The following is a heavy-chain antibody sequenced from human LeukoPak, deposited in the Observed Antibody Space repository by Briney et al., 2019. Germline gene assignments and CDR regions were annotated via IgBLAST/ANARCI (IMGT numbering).Heavy chain of an antibody. CDR3: ARAVGAARPYYYYGMDV. CDR2: IYHSGST. D-gene: IGHD6-6*01. V-gene: IGHV4-4*02. CDR1: GGSISSSNW. Sequence: SETLSLTCGVSGGSISSSNWWSWVRQPPGKGLAWIGEIYHSGSTNYNPSLKSRVTISVDKSKNQFALKLSSVTAADTAVYYCARAVGAARPYYYYGMDVWGQGTTVTVSS. J-gene: IGHJ6*02.